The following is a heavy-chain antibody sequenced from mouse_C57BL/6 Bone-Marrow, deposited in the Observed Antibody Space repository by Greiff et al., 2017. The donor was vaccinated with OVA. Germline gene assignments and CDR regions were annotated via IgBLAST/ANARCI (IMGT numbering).Heavy chain of an antibody. J-gene: IGHJ1*03. V-gene: IGHV1-76*01. CDR3: ARWGSTGDDWYFDV. CDR2: IYPGSGNT. Sequence: VKLVESGAELVRPGASVKLSCKASGYTFTDYYINWVKQRPGQGLEWIARIYPGSGNTYYNEKFKGKATLTAEKSSSTAYMQLSSLTSEDSAVYFCARWGSTGDDWYFDVWGTGTTVTVSS. D-gene: IGHD4-1*02. CDR1: GYTFTDYY.